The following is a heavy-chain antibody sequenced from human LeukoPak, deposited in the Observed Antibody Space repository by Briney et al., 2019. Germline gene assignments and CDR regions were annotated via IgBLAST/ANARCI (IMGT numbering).Heavy chain of an antibody. CDR2: ISVDGTT. J-gene: IGHJ6*02. V-gene: IGHV3-66*02. Sequence: GRSLSPSWHLSEITVSNTYVNWVRPPPGEGREWDSVISVDGTTYLPDSVKGRFTITRDTSRNTFYLQMNSLRSDDTAVYYCATDPVLRNGMNFWGQGTTVTVSS. CDR1: EITVSNTY. CDR3: ATDPVLRNGMNF. D-gene: IGHD2-8*01.